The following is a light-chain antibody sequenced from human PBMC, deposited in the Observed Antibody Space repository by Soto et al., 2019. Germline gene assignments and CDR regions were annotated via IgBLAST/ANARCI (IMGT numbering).Light chain of an antibody. J-gene: IGLJ1*01. CDR1: SPNIRAGYD. V-gene: IGLV1-40*01. Sequence: SLLTPPPSMSGAPGQRVTISCPGSSPNIRAGYDVHWYQHLPGTAPKLLIYGKSNRPSGSPDRFSGSKSGTSASLAITGLQAEDEADYYCQSYDSSLSVLYVFGTGTRSPS. CDR3: QSYDSSLSVLYV. CDR2: GKS.